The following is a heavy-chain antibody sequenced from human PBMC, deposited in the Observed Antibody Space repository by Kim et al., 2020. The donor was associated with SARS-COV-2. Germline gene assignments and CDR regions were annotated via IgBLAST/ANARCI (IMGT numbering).Heavy chain of an antibody. V-gene: IGHV4-61*02. D-gene: IGHD4-17*01. CDR3: ARIVGMTTVLYYYYGMDV. CDR1: GGSISSGSYY. Sequence: SETLSLTCTVSGGSISSGSYYWSWIRQPAGKGLEWIGRIYTSGSTNYNPSLKSRVTISVDTSKNQFSLKLSSVTAADTAVYYCARIVGMTTVLYYYYGMDVWGQGTTVTVSS. CDR2: IYTSGST. J-gene: IGHJ6*02.